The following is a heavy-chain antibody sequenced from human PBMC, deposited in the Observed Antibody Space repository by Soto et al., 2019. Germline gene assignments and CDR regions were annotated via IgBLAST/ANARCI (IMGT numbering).Heavy chain of an antibody. J-gene: IGHJ2*01. V-gene: IGHV5-51*01. CDR1: GYSFALYW. CDR2: IYPSDSDV. CDR3: ARIIADWYFDL. D-gene: IGHD3-16*02. Sequence: GESLKISCKGSGYSFALYWIGWVRQMPGKDLEWMGIIYPSDSDVRYSPSFQGQVTMSADKSISTVYLQWNSLKASDTAMYYCARIIADWYFDLWGRGTLVPVSS.